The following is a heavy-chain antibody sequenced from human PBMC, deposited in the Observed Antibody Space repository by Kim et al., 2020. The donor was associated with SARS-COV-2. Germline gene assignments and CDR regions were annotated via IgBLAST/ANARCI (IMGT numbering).Heavy chain of an antibody. D-gene: IGHD3-10*01. CDR3: ARRASYYYGSGSYLWYFDL. J-gene: IGHJ2*01. Sequence: SRVTISVDTSKNQFSLKLSSVTAADTAVYYCARRASYYYGSGSYLWYFDLWGRGTLVTVSS. V-gene: IGHV4-59*08.